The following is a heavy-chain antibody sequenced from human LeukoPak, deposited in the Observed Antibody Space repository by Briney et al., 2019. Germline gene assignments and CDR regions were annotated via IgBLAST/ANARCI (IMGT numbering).Heavy chain of an antibody. CDR1: GFTFSSYA. CDR3: AREHSGSIGGFDY. Sequence: GGSLRLSCAASGFTFSSYAMSWVRQAPGKGLEWVSAISGSGGSTYYADSVKGRLTISRDNSKNTLYLQMNSLRAEDTAVYYCAREHSGSIGGFDYWGQGTLITVSS. CDR2: ISGSGGST. V-gene: IGHV3-23*01. J-gene: IGHJ4*02. D-gene: IGHD1-26*01.